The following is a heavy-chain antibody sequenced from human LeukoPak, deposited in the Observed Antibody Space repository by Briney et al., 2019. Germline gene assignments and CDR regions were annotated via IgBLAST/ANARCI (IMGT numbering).Heavy chain of an antibody. J-gene: IGHJ5*02. CDR1: GHPFTSYY. CDR2: INPSGGST. Sequence: ASVKVSCKASGHPFTSYYMHWVRQTPGQGLEWMGIINPSGGSTSYAQKFQGRVTMTRDTSISTVYMELSSLRSEDTAVYYCARRRPMAGTRACWFDPWGQGTLVAVSS. V-gene: IGHV1-46*01. CDR3: ARRRPMAGTRACWFDP. D-gene: IGHD6-19*01.